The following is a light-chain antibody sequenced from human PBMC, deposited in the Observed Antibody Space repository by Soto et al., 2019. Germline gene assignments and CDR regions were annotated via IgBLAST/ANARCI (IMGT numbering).Light chain of an antibody. J-gene: IGLJ3*02. CDR2: GNY. Sequence: QAVVTQPPSVSGAPGQRVTISCTGSSSNTGAGYDVHWYQQVPGMAPKLLIFGNYERPSGVPDRFSGSKSGASASLAISGLQTEDEADYYCQSYDTSLNDWVXGGGTQLTVL. CDR1: SSNTGAGYD. CDR3: QSYDTSLNDWV. V-gene: IGLV1-40*03.